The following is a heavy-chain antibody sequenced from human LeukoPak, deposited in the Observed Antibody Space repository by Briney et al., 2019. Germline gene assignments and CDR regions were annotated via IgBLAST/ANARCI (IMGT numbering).Heavy chain of an antibody. Sequence: ASVKVSCKASGYTFTNYGISWVRQAPGQGLEWMGWIDASNGNTNDAQKLQGRVTITTDTSTTTAYMEMTSLRFDDTAVYYCARDYHYVPDFWGQGTLVTVSS. CDR1: GYTFTNYG. CDR3: ARDYHYVPDF. CDR2: IDASNGNT. J-gene: IGHJ4*02. V-gene: IGHV1-18*01. D-gene: IGHD3-16*01.